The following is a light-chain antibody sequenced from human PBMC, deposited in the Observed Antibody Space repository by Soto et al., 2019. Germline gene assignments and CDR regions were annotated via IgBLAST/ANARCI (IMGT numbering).Light chain of an antibody. J-gene: IGKJ1*01. CDR2: GAS. CDR1: QSIGSN. V-gene: IGKV3-15*01. CDR3: QQYNNWSRT. Sequence: EKVMTQSPATLSVSPGERATLSCRASQSIGSNLAWYQQKPGQAPRLLIYGASTRATGVPARFSGSGSGTDFTLTISSLQSEDFAVYYCQQYNNWSRTFGQGTKVEIK.